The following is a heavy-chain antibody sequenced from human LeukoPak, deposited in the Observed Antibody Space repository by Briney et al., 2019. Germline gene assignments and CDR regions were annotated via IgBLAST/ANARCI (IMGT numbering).Heavy chain of an antibody. V-gene: IGHV3-21*01. Sequence: PGGSLRLSCAASGLTFSSYSMNWVRQAPGKGLEWVSSISSSSSYIYYADSVKGRFTISRDSAKNSLYLQMNSLRAEDTAVYYCARGGGGSSSCDYWGQGTLVTVSS. CDR2: ISSSSSYI. CDR3: ARGGGGSSSCDY. J-gene: IGHJ4*02. D-gene: IGHD6-13*01. CDR1: GLTFSSYS.